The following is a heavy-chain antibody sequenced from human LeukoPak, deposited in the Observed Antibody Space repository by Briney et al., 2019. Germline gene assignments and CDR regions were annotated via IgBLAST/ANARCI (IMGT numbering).Heavy chain of an antibody. CDR1: GGSICSSSYY. Sequence: SETLSLTCTVSGGSICSSSYYWGWIRQPPGKGLEWIGSIYYSGSTYYNPSLKSRVTISVDTSKNQFSLKLSSVTAADTAVYYCARHSSSWYWWVDYWGQGTLVTVSS. CDR3: ARHSSSWYWWVDY. J-gene: IGHJ4*02. D-gene: IGHD6-13*01. CDR2: IYYSGST. V-gene: IGHV4-39*07.